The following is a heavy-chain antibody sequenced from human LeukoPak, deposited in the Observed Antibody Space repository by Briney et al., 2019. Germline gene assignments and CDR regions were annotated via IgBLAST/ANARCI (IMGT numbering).Heavy chain of an antibody. J-gene: IGHJ4*02. V-gene: IGHV4-4*07. CDR2: IYDSGST. Sequence: NTSETLSLTCTVSGGSISNYYWSWIRQPAGKGLEWIGRIYDSGSTEYNPSLRSRVIMSVDTSKNEFSLKLSSVTAADTAVCYCARTTGHYLFDQRGQGTPVIVSS. CDR3: ARTTGHYLFDQ. D-gene: IGHD3-3*01. CDR1: GGSISNYY.